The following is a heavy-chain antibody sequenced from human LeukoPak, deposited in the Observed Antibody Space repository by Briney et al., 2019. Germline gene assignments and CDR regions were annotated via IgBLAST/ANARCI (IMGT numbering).Heavy chain of an antibody. D-gene: IGHD3-10*01. CDR1: GFTFSSYG. J-gene: IGHJ4*02. CDR2: IRYDGSNK. Sequence: GGSLRLSCAASGFTFSSYGMHWVRQAPGKGLEWVAFIRYDGSNKYYADSVKGRFTISRDNSKNTLYLQMNSLRAEDTAVYYCAKDGPYYGSGAMYYFDFWGQGTPVTVSS. V-gene: IGHV3-30*02. CDR3: AKDGPYYGSGAMYYFDF.